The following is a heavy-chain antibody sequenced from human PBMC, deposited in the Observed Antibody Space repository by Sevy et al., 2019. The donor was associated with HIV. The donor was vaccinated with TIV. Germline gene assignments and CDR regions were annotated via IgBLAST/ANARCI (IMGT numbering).Heavy chain of an antibody. Sequence: GGSLRLSCAASGFTFSSYAMRWVRQAPGKGLEWVSAIRGGSGGTTYYADSVKGRFTISRDNSKNTLYLQMNTLRAEDTAVYYCAKPRESSSYYMDVWGKGTTVTVSS. CDR1: GFTFSSYA. V-gene: IGHV3-23*01. CDR2: IRGGSGGTT. J-gene: IGHJ6*03. CDR3: AKPRESSSYYMDV. D-gene: IGHD1-26*01.